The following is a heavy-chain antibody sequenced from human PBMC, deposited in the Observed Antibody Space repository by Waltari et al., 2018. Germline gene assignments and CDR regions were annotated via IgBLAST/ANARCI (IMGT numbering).Heavy chain of an antibody. J-gene: IGHJ4*02. V-gene: IGHV4-59*01. CDR1: GGSIRSYY. Sequence: QVQLQESGPGLVKPSETLSLTCTVSGGSIRSYYWSWIRQPPGKGLEWVGYIYYSGSTNYNPSLKSRVTISVDTSKHQSPRTPRSVTAAHTGSSYCARTSLSSSPLDYWGQGTLVTVSS. CDR3: ARTSLSSSPLDY. CDR2: IYYSGST. D-gene: IGHD6-6*01.